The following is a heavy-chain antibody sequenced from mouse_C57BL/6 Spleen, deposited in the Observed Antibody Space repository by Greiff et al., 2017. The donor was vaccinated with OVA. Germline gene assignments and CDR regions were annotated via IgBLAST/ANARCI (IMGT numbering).Heavy chain of an antibody. D-gene: IGHD2-3*01. J-gene: IGHJ1*03. CDR2: IYPSDSET. V-gene: IGHV1-61*01. CDR3: ARGDGPQYV. CDR1: GYTFTSYW. Sequence: VQLQQPGAELVRPGSSVKLSCKASGYTFTSYWMDWVKQRPGQGLEWIGNIYPSDSETHYNQKFKDKATLTVDKSSSTAYMQLSSLTSEDSAVYYCARGDGPQYVWGTGTTVTVSS.